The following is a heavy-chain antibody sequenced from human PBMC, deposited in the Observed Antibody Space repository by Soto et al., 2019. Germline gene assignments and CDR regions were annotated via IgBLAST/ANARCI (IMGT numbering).Heavy chain of an antibody. D-gene: IGHD3-10*01. CDR2: IYSNGDT. V-gene: IGHV4-31*03. Sequence: SETLSLTCSVSSDSMNSGGYYWSWIRQHPGKGLEWIGYIYSNGDTYYNPSLKSRVTISVDTSKNQFSLKLSSVTAADTAVYYCARGSVITMVRGVIITAYYYYGMDVWGQGTTVTVSS. J-gene: IGHJ6*02. CDR1: SDSMNSGGYY. CDR3: ARGSVITMVRGVIITAYYYYGMDV.